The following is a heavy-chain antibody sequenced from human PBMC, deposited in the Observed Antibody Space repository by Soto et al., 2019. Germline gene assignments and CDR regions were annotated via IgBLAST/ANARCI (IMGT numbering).Heavy chain of an antibody. D-gene: IGHD3-22*01. CDR2: IDPSDSYT. CDR1: GSCFTSYS. CDR3: ARHRNYYDSSGYYGNWFDP. V-gene: IGHV5-10-1*01. J-gene: IGHJ5*02. Sequence: PGESLKLASKGSGSCFTSYSLSWARQMPGKGQEWMGRIDPSDSYTNYSPSFQGHVTISADKSISTAYLQWSSLKASDTAMYYCARHRNYYDSSGYYGNWFDPWGQGTLVTVSS.